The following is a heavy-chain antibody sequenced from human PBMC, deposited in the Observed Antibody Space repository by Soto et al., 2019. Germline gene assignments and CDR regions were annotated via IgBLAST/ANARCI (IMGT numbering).Heavy chain of an antibody. J-gene: IGHJ5*02. V-gene: IGHV4-4*02. CDR1: GGSITSNW. D-gene: IGHD6-13*01. CDR3: LRNHWYRFDP. Sequence: PSETLSLTCAVSGGSITSNWWSWVRQPPGKGLEWIGEIYHNGRFNYNPSLRSRLTISIDKSKNQLSLKLTSVTAADTAVHYCLRNHWYRFDPWGPGTLVTGSS. CDR2: IYHNGRF.